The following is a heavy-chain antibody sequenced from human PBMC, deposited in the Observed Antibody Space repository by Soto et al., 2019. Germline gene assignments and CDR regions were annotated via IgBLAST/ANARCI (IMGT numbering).Heavy chain of an antibody. V-gene: IGHV1-69*13. J-gene: IGHJ6*02. D-gene: IGHD3-3*01. CDR1: GGTFSSYA. Sequence: SVKVSCKASGGTFSSYAISWVRQAPGQGLEWMGGIIPIFGTANYAQKFQGRVTITADESTSTAYMELSSLRSEDTAVYYCARDLNATIFGVVTSPYYYYGMDVWGQGTTVTVSS. CDR3: ARDLNATIFGVVTSPYYYYGMDV. CDR2: IIPIFGTA.